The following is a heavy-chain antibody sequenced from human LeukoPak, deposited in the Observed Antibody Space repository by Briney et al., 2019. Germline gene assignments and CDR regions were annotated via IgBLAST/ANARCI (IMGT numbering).Heavy chain of an antibody. Sequence: SQTLSLTCAVSGGSISSGGYSWSWIRQPPGKGLEWIGYIYQSGSTYYNPSLGGRVTISVDRSKDQFSLKLSSVTAADTAVYYCARAPSGYAFDYWGQGTLVTVSS. CDR1: GGSISSGGYS. V-gene: IGHV4-30-2*01. J-gene: IGHJ4*02. CDR3: ARAPSGYAFDY. CDR2: IYQSGST. D-gene: IGHD5-12*01.